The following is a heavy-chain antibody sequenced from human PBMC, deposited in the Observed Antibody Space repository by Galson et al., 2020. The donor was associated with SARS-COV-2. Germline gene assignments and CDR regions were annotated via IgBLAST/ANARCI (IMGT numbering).Heavy chain of an antibody. CDR3: AGAYKGAYYYGMDV. J-gene: IGHJ6*02. V-gene: IGHV3-30-3*01. D-gene: IGHD1-1*01. Sequence: GESLRHSCTASSLTFSSYAMPCVPQPPGKGVEWVALISYDGSNIYYADPVKGRFTISRDNSKNTLYLQMNGLRADDTTVYYCAGAYKGAYYYGMDVWGQGTTGTVAS. CDR2: ISYDGSNI. CDR1: SLTFSSYA.